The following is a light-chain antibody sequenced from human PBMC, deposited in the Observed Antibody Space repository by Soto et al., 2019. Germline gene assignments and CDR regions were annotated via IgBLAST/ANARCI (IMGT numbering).Light chain of an antibody. CDR3: QQYGSSPPIT. V-gene: IGKV3-20*01. Sequence: EIVLTQSPGTLSLSPGERATLFCRASQSFSSSYLAWYQQKPGQAPRLLIYGASSRATGIPDRFSGSGSGTDFTLTISRLEPEDFAVYYCQQYGSSPPITFGQGTRLEIK. CDR1: QSFSSSY. J-gene: IGKJ5*01. CDR2: GAS.